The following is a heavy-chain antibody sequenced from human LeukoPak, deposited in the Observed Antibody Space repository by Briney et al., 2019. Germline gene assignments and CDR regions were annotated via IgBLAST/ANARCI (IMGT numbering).Heavy chain of an antibody. CDR1: GFTFSSYA. CDR2: ISGSGGST. V-gene: IGHV3-23*01. Sequence: GGSLRLPCAASGFTFSSYAMSWVRQAPGKGLEWVSAISGSGGSTYYADSVKGRFTISRDNSKNTLYLQMNSLRAEDTAVYYCAKPTCSSTSCYSRMDAFDIWGQGTMVTVSS. CDR3: AKPTCSSTSCYSRMDAFDI. D-gene: IGHD2-2*01. J-gene: IGHJ3*02.